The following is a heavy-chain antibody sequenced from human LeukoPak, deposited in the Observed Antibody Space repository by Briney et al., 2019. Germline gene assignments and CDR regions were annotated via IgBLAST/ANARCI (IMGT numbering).Heavy chain of an antibody. J-gene: IGHJ5*02. Sequence: GGSLRLSCAASGFTFSSYAMHWVRQAPGKGLEGVAVISYDGSNKYYADYVKGQFTISRDNSKNTLYLQMNSLRAEDTAVYYCARAGSGFGELSNNWFDPWGQGTLVSVSS. CDR2: ISYDGSNK. D-gene: IGHD3-10*01. CDR1: GFTFSSYA. CDR3: ARAGSGFGELSNNWFDP. V-gene: IGHV3-30-3*01.